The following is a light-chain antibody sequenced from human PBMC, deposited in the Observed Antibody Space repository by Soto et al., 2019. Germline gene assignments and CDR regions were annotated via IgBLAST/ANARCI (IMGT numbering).Light chain of an antibody. V-gene: IGKV3-11*01. J-gene: IGKJ5*01. CDR2: DAS. CDR1: QSVSSY. Sequence: EIVLTQSPDTLSLSPGERATLSCRASQSVSSYLGWYQQKPGQAPRLLIYDASNRATGIPARFSGSGSGTDFTLTISSLEPEDFAVYYCQQRRNWPITFGQGTRLEIK. CDR3: QQRRNWPIT.